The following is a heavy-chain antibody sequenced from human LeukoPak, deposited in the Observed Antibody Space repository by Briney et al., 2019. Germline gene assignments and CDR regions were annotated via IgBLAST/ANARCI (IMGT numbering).Heavy chain of an antibody. CDR2: ISTGGDDT. J-gene: IGHJ3*02. D-gene: IGHD7-27*01. Sequence: GGSLRLSCAASGFILSDYTMSWVRQAPGKGLEWVSAISTGGDDTNYADSVEGRFTISRDSSKNTLSLHINSLRAEDTAIYYCARSSRSWGVFDIWGQGTMVTVSS. CDR3: ARSSRSWGVFDI. V-gene: IGHV3-23*01. CDR1: GFILSDYT.